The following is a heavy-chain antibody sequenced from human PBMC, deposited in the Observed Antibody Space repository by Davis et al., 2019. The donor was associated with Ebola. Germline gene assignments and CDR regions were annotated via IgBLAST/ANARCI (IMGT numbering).Heavy chain of an antibody. CDR1: GFTFYRYE. D-gene: IGHD5-18*01. CDR2: IKQDGSEK. V-gene: IGHV3-7*01. Sequence: GESLKISCAASGFTFYRYEMNWVRQAPGKGLEWVANIKQDGSEKYYVDSVKGRFTISRDNAKNSLYLQMNSLRAEDTAVYYCAKDRRGYSYGQLRYYYYGMDVWGQGTTVTVSS. J-gene: IGHJ6*02. CDR3: AKDRRGYSYGQLRYYYYGMDV.